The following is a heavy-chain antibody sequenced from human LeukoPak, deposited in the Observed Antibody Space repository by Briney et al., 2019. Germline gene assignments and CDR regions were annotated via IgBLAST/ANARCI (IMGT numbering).Heavy chain of an antibody. Sequence: SETLSLTCTVSGGSISNSSYYWGWIRQPPGKGLEWIGSIYHSGSTYYNPSLKSRVTISVDTSKNQFSLKLSSVTAADTAVYYCARDSITMIVVVTDRNHGLDVWGKGTTVTVSS. CDR2: IYHSGST. CDR3: ARDSITMIVVVTDRNHGLDV. V-gene: IGHV4-39*07. CDR1: GGSISNSSYY. J-gene: IGHJ6*04. D-gene: IGHD3-22*01.